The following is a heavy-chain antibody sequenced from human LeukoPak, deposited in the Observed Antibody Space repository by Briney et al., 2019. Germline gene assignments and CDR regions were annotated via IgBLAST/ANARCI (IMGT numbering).Heavy chain of an antibody. J-gene: IGHJ6*03. CDR2: IYYSGST. CDR3: ARIPQYYYYYMDV. D-gene: IGHD2-2*02. CDR1: GGSISSYY. V-gene: IGHV4-59*01. Sequence: SETLSLTCTVSGGSISSYYWSWIRQPPGKGLEWIGYIYYSGSTNYNPSLKSRVTISVDTSKNQFSLKLSSVTAADTAVYYCARIPQYYYYYMDVWGKGTTVTVSS.